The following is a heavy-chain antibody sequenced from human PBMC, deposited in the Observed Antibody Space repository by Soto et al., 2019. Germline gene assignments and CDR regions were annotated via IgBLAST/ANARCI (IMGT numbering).Heavy chain of an antibody. CDR1: GGTFSSYT. V-gene: IGHV1-69*02. D-gene: IGHD2-15*01. CDR2: IIPILGIA. J-gene: IGHJ6*03. Sequence: QVQLVQSGAEVKKPGSSVKVSCKASGGTFSSYTISWVRQAPGQGLEWMGRIIPILGIANYAQKFQGRVMITADKSTSTAYMELSSLRSEDTAVYYCASSRYCSGGSCYSRYYYMDVWGKGTTVTVSS. CDR3: ASSRYCSGGSCYSRYYYMDV.